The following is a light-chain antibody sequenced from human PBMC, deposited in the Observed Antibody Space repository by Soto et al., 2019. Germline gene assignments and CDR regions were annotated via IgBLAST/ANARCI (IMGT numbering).Light chain of an antibody. J-gene: IGLJ1*01. Sequence: QSALTQPASVSGSPGQSITISCTGTSSDVGAYDYVSWYQQHPGEVPKLMIFDVSDRPSGGSNRFSGSKSGNTASLTISGLQAEDEADYYCSSFTTSTSYVFGTGTKVTVL. CDR2: DVS. CDR3: SSFTTSTSYV. V-gene: IGLV2-14*03. CDR1: SSDVGAYDY.